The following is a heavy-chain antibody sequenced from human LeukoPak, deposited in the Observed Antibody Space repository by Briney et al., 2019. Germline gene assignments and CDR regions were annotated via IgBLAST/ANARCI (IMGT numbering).Heavy chain of an antibody. CDR1: GGSFSGYY. Sequence: LETLSLTCAVYGGSFSGYYWSWIRQPPGKGLEWIGTIYYSGSTYYNPSLKSRFTISVDTSKNLFSLKLSSVTAADTAVYYCARHRIAAADDAFEIWGQGTMVTVSS. V-gene: IGHV4-34*01. J-gene: IGHJ3*02. CDR3: ARHRIAAADDAFEI. CDR2: IYYSGST. D-gene: IGHD6-13*01.